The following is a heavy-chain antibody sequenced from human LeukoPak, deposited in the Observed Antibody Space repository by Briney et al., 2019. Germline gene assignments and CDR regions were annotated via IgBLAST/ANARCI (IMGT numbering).Heavy chain of an antibody. CDR1: GFTVITND. Sequence: GGSLRLSCAASGFTVITNDMTWVRQAPGKGLEWVSVLYSDGNAKYADSVQGRFTISRDNSRNTLYLEMNSLSPDDTAVYYCARGVEPLAANTLAYWGQGTLVTVSS. V-gene: IGHV3-53*01. J-gene: IGHJ4*02. CDR2: LYSDGNA. D-gene: IGHD1-14*01. CDR3: ARGVEPLAANTLAY.